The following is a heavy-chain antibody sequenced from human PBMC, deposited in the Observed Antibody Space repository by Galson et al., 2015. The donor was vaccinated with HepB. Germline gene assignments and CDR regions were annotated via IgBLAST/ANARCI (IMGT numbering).Heavy chain of an antibody. J-gene: IGHJ4*02. CDR1: GFTFDDYA. D-gene: IGHD3-22*01. CDR2: ISWNSGSI. CDR3: AKERYSSGHYYVFDY. Sequence: SLRLSCAASGFTFDDYAMHWVRQAPGKGLEWVSGISWNSGSIGYADSVKGRFIISRDNAKKFLYLQMNSLRVEDTALYYCAKERYSSGHYYVFDYWGQGTLVTVSS. V-gene: IGHV3-9*01.